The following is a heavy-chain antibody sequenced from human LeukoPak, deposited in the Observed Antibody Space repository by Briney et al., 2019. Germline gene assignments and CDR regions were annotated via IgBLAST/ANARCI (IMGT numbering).Heavy chain of an antibody. CDR3: ARDYCSGGSCYSFWFDP. Sequence: LSLTCTVSGYSISSGYYWGWVRQAPGKGLEWVAVISYDGSNKYYADSVKGRFTISRDNSKNTLYLQMNSLRAEDTAVYYCARDYCSGGSCYSFWFDPWGQGTLVTVSS. CDR2: ISYDGSNK. CDR1: GYSISSGY. D-gene: IGHD2-15*01. J-gene: IGHJ5*02. V-gene: IGHV3-30-3*01.